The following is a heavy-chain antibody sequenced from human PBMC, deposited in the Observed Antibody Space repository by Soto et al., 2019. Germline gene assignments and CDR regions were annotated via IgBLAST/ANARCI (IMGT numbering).Heavy chain of an antibody. Sequence: GGSLRLSCVASGFTFSGYAMHWVRQAPGKGLEWVTVISYDASNKYYADSVKGRFTISRDNSKNTLYLQMNSLRAEDTAVYYCARGGGGYHYYGMDVWGQGTTVTVSS. V-gene: IGHV3-30-3*01. D-gene: IGHD3-16*01. CDR1: GFTFSGYA. CDR3: ARGGGGYHYYGMDV. CDR2: ISYDASNK. J-gene: IGHJ6*02.